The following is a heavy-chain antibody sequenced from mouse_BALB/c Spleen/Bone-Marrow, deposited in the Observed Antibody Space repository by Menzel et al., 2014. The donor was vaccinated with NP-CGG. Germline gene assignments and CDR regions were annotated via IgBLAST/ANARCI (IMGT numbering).Heavy chain of an antibody. D-gene: IGHD2-1*01. CDR1: GFTFSSFG. J-gene: IGHJ3*01. CDR2: ISSGSSTI. CDR3: ARGGNFAWFAY. Sequence: EVQLQQSGGGLVQPGGSRKLSCAASGFTFSSFGMHWVRQAPEKGLEWVAYISSGSSTIYYADTVKGRFTISRDNPKNTLFQQMTSLRSEDTAMYYCARGGNFAWFAYWGQGTLVTVSA. V-gene: IGHV5-17*02.